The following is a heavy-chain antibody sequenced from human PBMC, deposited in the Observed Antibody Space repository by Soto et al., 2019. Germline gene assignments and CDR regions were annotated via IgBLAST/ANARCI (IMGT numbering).Heavy chain of an antibody. J-gene: IGHJ4*02. CDR2: IYYSGST. Sequence: SETLSLTCTVSGGSISSSSYYWGWIRQPPGKGLEWIGSIYYSGSTYYNPSLKSRVTISVDTSKNQFSLKLSSVTAADTAVYYCARQYYDFWSALYYFDYWGQGTLVTVSS. CDR3: ARQYYDFWSALYYFDY. D-gene: IGHD3-3*01. CDR1: GGSISSSSYY. V-gene: IGHV4-39*01.